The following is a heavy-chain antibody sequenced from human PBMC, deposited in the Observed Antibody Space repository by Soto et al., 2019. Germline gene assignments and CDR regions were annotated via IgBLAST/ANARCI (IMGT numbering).Heavy chain of an antibody. CDR2: FTADKGIT. V-gene: IGHV1-3*01. Sequence: QVTLVQSGAEVKEPGASVKVSCKASGYAFTYYSIHWVRQAPGQRLEWLGWFTADKGITDYSQKLQGRVTITRDTYASTAYMELSSLRSEGTAIYYCARENFPQTGSYYAFWGQGSLVTVSS. D-gene: IGHD1-26*01. J-gene: IGHJ4*01. CDR3: ARENFPQTGSYYAF. CDR1: GYAFTYYS.